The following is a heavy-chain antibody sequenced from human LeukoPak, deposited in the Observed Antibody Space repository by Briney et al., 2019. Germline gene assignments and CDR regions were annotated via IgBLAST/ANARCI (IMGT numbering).Heavy chain of an antibody. CDR2: IYYSGST. CDR1: GGSINSYY. V-gene: IGHV4-59*08. D-gene: IGHD2-15*01. J-gene: IGHJ3*02. Sequence: SETLSLTCTVSGGSINSYYWSWIRQPPGKGLEWIGYIYYSGSTNYNPSLKSRHTISVDTSNNKFSLKLTSLTAADTAVYYCVRHLSAGRPAFDIWGQGTMVTVSS. CDR3: VRHLSAGRPAFDI.